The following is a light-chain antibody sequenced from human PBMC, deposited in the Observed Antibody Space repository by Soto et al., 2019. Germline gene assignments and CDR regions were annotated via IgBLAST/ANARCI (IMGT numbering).Light chain of an antibody. Sequence: SYELTQPPSVSVAPGQTARIPCGGNNIGSKGVHWYQQSPGLAPVLVVYDDRDRPSGIPERFSGSNSGNTATLTISRVEAGDEADYYCQVWYSSSDHVVFGGGTKLTVL. V-gene: IGLV3-21*02. CDR2: DDR. CDR1: NIGSKG. J-gene: IGLJ2*01. CDR3: QVWYSSSDHVV.